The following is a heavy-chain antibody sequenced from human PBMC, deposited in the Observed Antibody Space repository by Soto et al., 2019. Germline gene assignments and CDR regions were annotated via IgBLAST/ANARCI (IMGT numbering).Heavy chain of an antibody. CDR2: IFPSDSDT. Sequence: PGESLKISCRTSGYRFTSYWIAWVRQMPGKGLERMGIIFPSDSDTRYSPSFQGQVTISADRSTSTVFLQWASLKASDTAVYFCARKDKSGYFNWFDPWGQGTLVTV. CDR3: ARKDKSGYFNWFDP. V-gene: IGHV5-51*01. CDR1: GYRFTSYW. D-gene: IGHD3-22*01. J-gene: IGHJ5*02.